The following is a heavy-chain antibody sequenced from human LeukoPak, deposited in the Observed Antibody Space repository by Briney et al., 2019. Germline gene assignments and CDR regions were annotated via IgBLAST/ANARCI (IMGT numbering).Heavy chain of an antibody. D-gene: IGHD4/OR15-4a*01. CDR2: IYHCGTT. J-gene: IGHJ4*02. Sequence: PSETLSLTCAVSGASVSSHYWSWIRQSPGKGLEWIGHIYHCGTTKYNPSLKSRVTISVDTPKSQFSLKLKSVTAADTAVYYCCAGYEYGDHDYWGQGTLVSVSS. V-gene: IGHV4-59*02. CDR3: CAGYEYGDHDY. CDR1: GASVSSHY.